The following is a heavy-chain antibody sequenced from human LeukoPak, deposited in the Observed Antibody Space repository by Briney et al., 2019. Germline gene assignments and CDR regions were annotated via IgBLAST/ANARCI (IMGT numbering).Heavy chain of an antibody. Sequence: ASVKVSCKASGYTFTSYAMHWVRQAPGQRLEWMGWINAGNGNTKYSQTFQGRVTITRDTSASTAYMELSSLRSEDTAVYYCARDRGPRYCSGGSCYLSDSFDPWGQGTLVTVSS. V-gene: IGHV1-3*01. CDR3: ARDRGPRYCSGGSCYLSDSFDP. J-gene: IGHJ5*02. CDR2: INAGNGNT. D-gene: IGHD2-15*01. CDR1: GYTFTSYA.